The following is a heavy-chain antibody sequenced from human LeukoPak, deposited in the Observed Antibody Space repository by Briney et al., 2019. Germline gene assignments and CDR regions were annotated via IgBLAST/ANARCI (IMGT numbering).Heavy chain of an antibody. Sequence: GGSLRLSCAASGFTFSSYWMSWVRQAPGKGLEWVATIKQDGSEKYYVDSVKGRFTISRDNAKNSLYLQMNSLRAEDTAVYYCARDSSSWYRGNWFDPWGQGTLVTVSS. CDR1: GFTFSSYW. CDR2: IKQDGSEK. CDR3: ARDSSSWYRGNWFDP. J-gene: IGHJ5*02. D-gene: IGHD6-13*01. V-gene: IGHV3-7*01.